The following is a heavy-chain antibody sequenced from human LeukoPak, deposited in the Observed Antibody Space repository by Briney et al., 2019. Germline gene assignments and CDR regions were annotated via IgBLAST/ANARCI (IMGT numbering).Heavy chain of an antibody. CDR1: GFTFDDYA. V-gene: IGHV3-20*04. CDR3: ARVKGSGYRNSIDY. CDR2: INWNGGST. J-gene: IGHJ4*02. Sequence: PGGSLRLSCAASGFTFDDYAMNWVRQAPGKGLEWVSGINWNGGSTYYRDSVKGRFTISRDNAKNSLYLQMNSLRAEDTALYYCARVKGSGYRNSIDYWGQETLVTVSS. D-gene: IGHD3-3*01.